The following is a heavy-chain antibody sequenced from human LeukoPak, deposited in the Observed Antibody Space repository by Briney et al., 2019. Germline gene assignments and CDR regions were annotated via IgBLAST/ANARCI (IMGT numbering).Heavy chain of an antibody. V-gene: IGHV3-21*01. D-gene: IGHD3-10*01. J-gene: IGHJ4*02. CDR3: ARGRRRYGSGSYYLDY. CDR2: ISSSSSYI. Sequence: GGSLRLSCAASGFTFSSYSMNWVRQAPGKGLEWVSSISSSSSYIYYADSVKGRFTISRDNAKNSLYLQMNSLRAEDTAAYYCARGRRRYGSGSYYLDYWGQGTLVTVSS. CDR1: GFTFSSYS.